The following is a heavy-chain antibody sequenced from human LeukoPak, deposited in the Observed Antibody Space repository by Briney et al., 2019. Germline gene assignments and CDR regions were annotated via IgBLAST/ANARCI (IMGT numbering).Heavy chain of an antibody. Sequence: YPGRSLKLACAASGFTVSDAGIRWVRHASGKGLEWVGRIACKADDYLIEYAASVKGRFSISRDNSKNTAYLQMNSLKTEDTAVYYCTRHHTIGIGENWFDPWGQGTLVTVSS. V-gene: IGHV3-73*01. CDR3: TRHHTIGIGENWFDP. J-gene: IGHJ5*02. D-gene: IGHD3-10*01. CDR2: IACKADDYLI. CDR1: GFTVSDAG.